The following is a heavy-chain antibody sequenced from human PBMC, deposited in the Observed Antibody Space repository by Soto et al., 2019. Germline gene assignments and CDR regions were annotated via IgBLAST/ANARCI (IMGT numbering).Heavy chain of an antibody. CDR3: ARHNYDFWSGYYTNFDY. Sequence: SETLSLTCTVSGGSISSYYWSWIRQPPGKGLEWIGYIYYSGSTNYNPSLKSRVTISVDTSKNQFSLKLSSVTAADTAVYYCARHNYDFWSGYYTNFDYWGQGTLVTVSS. V-gene: IGHV4-59*08. CDR1: GGSISSYY. J-gene: IGHJ4*02. D-gene: IGHD3-3*01. CDR2: IYYSGST.